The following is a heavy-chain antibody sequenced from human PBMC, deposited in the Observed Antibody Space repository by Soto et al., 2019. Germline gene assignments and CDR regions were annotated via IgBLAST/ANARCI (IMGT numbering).Heavy chain of an antibody. CDR1: GFTFSSYA. J-gene: IGHJ6*02. V-gene: IGHV3-23*01. CDR3: AKEFMVRGVQPLSFGMDV. CDR2: ISGSGGST. Sequence: GGSLRLSCAASGFTFSSYAMSWVRQAPGKGLEWVSGISGSGGSTYYADPVKGRFTISRDNSKNTLYLQVNSLRAEDTALYYCAKEFMVRGVQPLSFGMDVWGQGTTVTVSS. D-gene: IGHD3-10*01.